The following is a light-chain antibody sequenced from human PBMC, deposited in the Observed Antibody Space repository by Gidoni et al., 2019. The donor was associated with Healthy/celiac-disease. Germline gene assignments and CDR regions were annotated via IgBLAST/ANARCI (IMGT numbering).Light chain of an antibody. CDR3: QQGYSFPWT. J-gene: IGKJ1*01. CDR1: QGISSC. CDR2: AAS. Sequence: DIQMTQSPSSVSASVGDRVTITCRASQGISSCLPWYQQKPGKAPKLLIYAASSLQSGVPSRFSGSGSGTDFTLTISSLQPEDFATYYCQQGYSFPWTFGQGTKVEIK. V-gene: IGKV1-12*02.